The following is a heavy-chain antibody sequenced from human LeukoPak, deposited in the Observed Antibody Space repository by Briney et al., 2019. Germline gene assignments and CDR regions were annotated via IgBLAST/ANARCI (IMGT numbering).Heavy chain of an antibody. J-gene: IGHJ6*02. V-gene: IGHV3-15*01. CDR1: GFTFSNAW. Sequence: PGGSLRLSCAASGFTFSNAWMSWVRQAPGKGLEWVGRIKSKTDGGTTDYAAPVKGRFTISRDDSKNTLYLQMNSLRAEDTAVYYCARGSYSSSWYPYYYGMDVWGQGTTVTVSS. CDR3: ARGSYSSSWYPYYYGMDV. CDR2: IKSKTDGGTT. D-gene: IGHD6-13*01.